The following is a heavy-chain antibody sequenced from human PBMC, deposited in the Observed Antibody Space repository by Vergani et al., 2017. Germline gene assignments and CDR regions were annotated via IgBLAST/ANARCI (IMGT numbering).Heavy chain of an antibody. CDR1: GFTFSSYA. CDR2: ISGSGGST. J-gene: IGHJ4*02. CDR3: AKARGITIFGVVIIGPDY. D-gene: IGHD3-3*01. V-gene: IGHV3-23*01. Sequence: EVQLLESGGGLVQPGGSLRLSCAASGFTFSSYAMSWVRQAPGKGLEWVSAISGSGGSTYYADSVKGRFTISRDNSKNTLYLQMNSLRAEDTAVYYCAKARGITIFGVVIIGPDYWGQGTLVTVSS.